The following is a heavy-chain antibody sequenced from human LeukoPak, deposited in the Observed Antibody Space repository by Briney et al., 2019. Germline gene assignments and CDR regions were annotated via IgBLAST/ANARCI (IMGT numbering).Heavy chain of an antibody. J-gene: IGHJ4*02. V-gene: IGHV3-30*18. CDR1: GFTFSSYG. D-gene: IGHD4-17*01. CDR2: ISYDGSNK. Sequence: GGSLRLSCAASGFTFSSYGMHWVRQAPGKGLEWVAVISYDGSNKYYADSVKGRFTISRDNSKNTLYLQMNSLRAEDTAVYYCAKGPPPKMTTVTTNPFGFDYWGQGTLVTVSS. CDR3: AKGPPPKMTTVTTNPFGFDY.